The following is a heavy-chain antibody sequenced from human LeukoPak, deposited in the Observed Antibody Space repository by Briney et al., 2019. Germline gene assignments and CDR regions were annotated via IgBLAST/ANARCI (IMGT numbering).Heavy chain of an antibody. Sequence: PGRSLRLSCAASGFTFSGHGMHWVRQAPGKGLEWVAVISYDGSNKYYADSVEGRFTISRDNSKNTLYLQMNSLRAEDTAVYYCAKQPQLVYFDYWGQGTLVTVSS. V-gene: IGHV3-30*18. J-gene: IGHJ4*02. CDR1: GFTFSGHG. CDR3: AKQPQLVYFDY. D-gene: IGHD6-13*01. CDR2: ISYDGSNK.